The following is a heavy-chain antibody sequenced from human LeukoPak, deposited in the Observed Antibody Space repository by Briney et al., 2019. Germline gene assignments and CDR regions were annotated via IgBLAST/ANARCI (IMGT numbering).Heavy chain of an antibody. D-gene: IGHD3-22*01. CDR3: ARDRGETYYYDSSGYRSLDY. Sequence: SVKVSCKASGGTFSSYAISWVRQAPGQGLEWMGGIIPIFGTANYAQKFQGRVTITADKSTSTAYMELSSLRSEDTAVYYCARDRGETYYYDSSGYRSLDYWGQGTLVTVSS. J-gene: IGHJ4*02. CDR1: GGTFSSYA. CDR2: IIPIFGTA. V-gene: IGHV1-69*06.